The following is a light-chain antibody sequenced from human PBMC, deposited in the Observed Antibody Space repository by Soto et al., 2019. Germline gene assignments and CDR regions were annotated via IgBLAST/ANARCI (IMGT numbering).Light chain of an antibody. CDR2: GGS. CDR1: QSVSSTY. V-gene: IGKV3-20*01. J-gene: IGKJ4*01. CDR3: HQYAVSPLT. Sequence: EIVLTQSPGTLSLSPGERATLSCRASQSVSSTYLAWYQQKPGQAPSLLIYGGSRRATGIPDRFSGSGSGTDFTLSVTRLEPEDFAVYYCHQYAVSPLTFGGGTTVEIK.